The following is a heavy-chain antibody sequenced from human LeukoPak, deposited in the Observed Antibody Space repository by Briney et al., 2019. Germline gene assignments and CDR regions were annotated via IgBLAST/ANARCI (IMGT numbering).Heavy chain of an antibody. Sequence: GEPLNISCKGSGYSFTSYWIGWVRQIPGRGLEWMGIIYPGDSDTRYSPSFQGEVTISADKSISTAYLQWSSLKASDTAMYYCARHQEPGDDAFDIWGQGTMVTVSS. CDR2: IYPGDSDT. J-gene: IGHJ3*02. V-gene: IGHV5-51*01. CDR3: ARHQEPGDDAFDI. CDR1: GYSFTSYW. D-gene: IGHD1-26*01.